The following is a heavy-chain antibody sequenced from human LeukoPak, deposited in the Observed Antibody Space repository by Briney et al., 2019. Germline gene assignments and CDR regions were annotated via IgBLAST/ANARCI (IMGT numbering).Heavy chain of an antibody. D-gene: IGHD4-17*01. CDR1: GGSISSGDYY. CDR2: IYYSGST. Sequence: SETLSLTCTVSGGSISSGDYYWSWIRQPPGKDQEWIGYIYYSGSTYYNPSLKSRVTISVDTSKNQFSLKLSSVTAADTAVYYCARAEIDYGSGNWGQGTLVTVSS. J-gene: IGHJ4*02. CDR3: ARAEIDYGSGN. V-gene: IGHV4-30-4*08.